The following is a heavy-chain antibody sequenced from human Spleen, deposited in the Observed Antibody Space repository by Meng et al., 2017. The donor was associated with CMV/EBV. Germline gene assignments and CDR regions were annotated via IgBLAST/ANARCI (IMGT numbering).Heavy chain of an antibody. V-gene: IGHV4-38-2*02. CDR2: IYHSGST. D-gene: IGHD2-2*02. J-gene: IGHJ5*02. CDR1: GYSISSGYY. Sequence: SETLSLTCTVSGYSISSGYYWGWIRQPPGKGLEWIGSIYHSGSTYYNPSLKSRVTISVDTSKNQFSLKLSSVTAADTAVYYCARDRCSSTSCYTGDNWFDPWGQGTLVTVSS. CDR3: ARDRCSSTSCYTGDNWFDP.